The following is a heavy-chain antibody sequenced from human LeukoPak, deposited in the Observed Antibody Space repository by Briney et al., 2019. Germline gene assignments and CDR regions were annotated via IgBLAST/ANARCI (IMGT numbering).Heavy chain of an antibody. V-gene: IGHV4-61*02. CDR2: IYTSGST. J-gene: IGHJ5*02. CDR1: CGSISSGSHY. CDR3: ARDSSISGRFDP. Sequence: TVSHPRCVSCGSISSGSHYWSWIRQPAGKALEWSGRIYTSGSTIYNPSLKSRVTISLDTSKNQCSLKLSSVTAADAAVYYCARDSSISGRFDPWGRGTLVSVRS. D-gene: IGHD2-21*01.